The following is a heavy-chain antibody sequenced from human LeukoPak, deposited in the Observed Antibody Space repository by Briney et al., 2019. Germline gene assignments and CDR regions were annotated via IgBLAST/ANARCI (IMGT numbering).Heavy chain of an antibody. CDR1: GGFISGSHYY. Sequence: SERLSLTCTVSGGFISGSHYYWAWIRPPPGKGLEWIGMINYSGNRYYNPSLWSRATISVDTSTNQFSLNLNSVTAADTAVYYCARGYDYWGQGTLVAVFS. CDR2: INYSGNR. V-gene: IGHV4-39*01. CDR3: ARGYDY. D-gene: IGHD3-22*01. J-gene: IGHJ4*02.